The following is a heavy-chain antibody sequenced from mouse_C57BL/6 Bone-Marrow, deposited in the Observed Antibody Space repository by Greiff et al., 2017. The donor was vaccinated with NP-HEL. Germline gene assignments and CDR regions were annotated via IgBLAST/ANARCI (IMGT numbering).Heavy chain of an antibody. CDR1: GYTFTDYY. CDR3: AREGGYYYFDY. CDR2: INPNNGGT. V-gene: IGHV1-26*01. Sequence: EVQLQQSGPELVKPGASVKISCKASGYTFTDYYMNWVKQSHGQSLEWIGDINPNNGGTSYNQKFKGKATLTVDKSSSTAYMELRSLTSEDSAVYYCAREGGYYYFDYWGQGTTLTVSS. J-gene: IGHJ2*01. D-gene: IGHD2-3*01.